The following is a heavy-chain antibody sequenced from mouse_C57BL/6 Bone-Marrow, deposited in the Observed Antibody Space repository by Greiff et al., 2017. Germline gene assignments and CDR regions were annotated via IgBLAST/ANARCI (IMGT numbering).Heavy chain of an antibody. J-gene: IGHJ3*01. CDR2: IYPGSGST. CDR3: ASDCSGPAWFAY. Sequence: QVQLQQPGAELVKPGASVKMSCKASGYTFTSYWITWVKQRPGQGLEWIGDIYPGSGSTNYNEKFKSKATLTVDTSSSTAYMQLSSLTSEDSAVYYCASDCSGPAWFAYWGQGTLVTVSA. CDR1: GYTFTSYW. V-gene: IGHV1-55*01. D-gene: IGHD3-2*02.